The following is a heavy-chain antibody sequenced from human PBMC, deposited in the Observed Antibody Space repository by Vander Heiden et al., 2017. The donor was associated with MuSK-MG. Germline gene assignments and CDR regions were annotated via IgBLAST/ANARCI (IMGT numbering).Heavy chain of an antibody. J-gene: IGHJ4*02. D-gene: IGHD5-18*01. Sequence: QVQLVQSGAEVKKPGASVKVSCKVSGYPFTGYYMHWVRQAPGQGLEWMGWINPNSGGTNYAQKFQGRVTMTRDTSISTAYMELSRLRSDDTAGYYCARDLGYSYGLDYWGQETLVTVSS. CDR1: GYPFTGYY. CDR3: ARDLGYSYGLDY. V-gene: IGHV1-2*02. CDR2: INPNSGGT.